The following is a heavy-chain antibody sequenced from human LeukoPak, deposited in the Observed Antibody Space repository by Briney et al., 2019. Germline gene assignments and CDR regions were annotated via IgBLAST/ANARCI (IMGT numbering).Heavy chain of an antibody. V-gene: IGHV1-8*01. CDR2: MNPNGGNT. CDR1: GYTFTSYD. J-gene: IGHJ4*02. D-gene: IGHD6-19*01. Sequence: GASVKVCCKASGYTFTSYDINWVRLATGQGLEWMGWMNPNGGNTGYAQKFQGRVTMPRNTSISTAYMELSSLRSEDTAVYYCARASIAVPCGYWGQGTLVTVSS. CDR3: ARASIAVPCGY.